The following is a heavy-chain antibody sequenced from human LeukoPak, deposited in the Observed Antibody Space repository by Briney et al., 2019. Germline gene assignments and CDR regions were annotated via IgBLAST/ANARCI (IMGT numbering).Heavy chain of an antibody. D-gene: IGHD5-18*01. V-gene: IGHV3-23*01. CDR1: GFTFTSYA. J-gene: IGHJ4*02. Sequence: HPGGSLGLSCAASGFTFTSYAMSWVRQAPGKGLEWVSAISGSGGSTYYADSVKGRFTISRDNSKNTLYLQMNSLRAEDTAVYYCAKETNSYGLGYWGQGTLVTVSS. CDR3: AKETNSYGLGY. CDR2: ISGSGGST.